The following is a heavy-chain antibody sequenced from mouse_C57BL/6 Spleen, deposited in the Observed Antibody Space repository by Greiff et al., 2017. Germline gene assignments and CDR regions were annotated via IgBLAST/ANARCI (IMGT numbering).Heavy chain of an antibody. CDR1: GYTFTSYW. J-gene: IGHJ2*01. V-gene: IGHV1-50*01. CDR3: ATSDFDY. CDR2: IDPSDTYT. Sequence: QVQLQQPGAELVKPGASVKLSCKASGYTFTSYWMQWVKQRPGQDLEWIGEIDPSDTYTNYNQKFKGKATLTVDTSSSTAYMQLSSLTSEDAAVYYCATSDFDYWGQGTTLTVSS.